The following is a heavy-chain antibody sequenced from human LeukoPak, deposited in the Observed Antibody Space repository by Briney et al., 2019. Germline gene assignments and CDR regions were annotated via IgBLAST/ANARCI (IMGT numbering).Heavy chain of an antibody. CDR2: IYQSGSA. Sequence: SETLSLTCTVSGYSISSGYYWGWIRQPPGKGLECIGSIYQSGSAYYHPSLKSRVTISVDTSKNQFSLKLSSVTAADTAFYYCARLMDWYFDLWGRGTLVTVSS. CDR1: GYSISSGYY. V-gene: IGHV4-38-2*02. CDR3: ARLMDWYFDL. J-gene: IGHJ2*01. D-gene: IGHD5-24*01.